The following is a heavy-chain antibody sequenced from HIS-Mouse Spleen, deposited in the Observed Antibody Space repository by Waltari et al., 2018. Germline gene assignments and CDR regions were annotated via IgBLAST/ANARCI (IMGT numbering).Heavy chain of an antibody. V-gene: IGHV4-39*07. CDR2: SYYSGSN. CDR1: GGSISSSSYY. D-gene: IGHD6-13*01. J-gene: IGHJ2*01. Sequence: QLQLQESGPGLVKPSETLSLTCTVSGGSISSSSYYWGWIRQPPGKGLEWIGSSYYSGSNYYNPFLKSRVTISVDTSKNQFSLKLSSVTAADTAVYYCAREIPYSSSWYDWYFDLWGRGTLVTVSS. CDR3: AREIPYSSSWYDWYFDL.